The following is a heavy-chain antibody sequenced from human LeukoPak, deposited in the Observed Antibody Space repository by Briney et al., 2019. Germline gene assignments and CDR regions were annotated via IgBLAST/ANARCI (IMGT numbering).Heavy chain of an antibody. CDR2: IYPGDSDT. Sequence: GESLKISCKGSGYSFTSYWIGWVRQMPGKGLEWMGIIYPGDSDTRYSPSFQGQVTISADRSISTAYLQWSSLKASDTAMYYCARHSLCGGDCYPPFGVMPFDYWGQGTLVTVSS. CDR3: ARHSLCGGDCYPPFGVMPFDY. J-gene: IGHJ4*02. D-gene: IGHD2-21*01. V-gene: IGHV5-51*01. CDR1: GYSFTSYW.